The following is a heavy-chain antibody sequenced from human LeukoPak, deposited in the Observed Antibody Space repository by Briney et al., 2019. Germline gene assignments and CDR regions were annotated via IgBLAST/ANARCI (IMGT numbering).Heavy chain of an antibody. Sequence: GGSLRLSCAASGFTFSSYATHWVRQAPGKGLEWVAVISYDRSNKYYADSVKGRFTISRDNSKNTLYLQMNSLRAEDTAVYYCARGWDYMAFWGQGTLVTVSS. CDR3: ARGWDYMAF. D-gene: IGHD4-11*01. J-gene: IGHJ4*02. V-gene: IGHV3-30-3*01. CDR1: GFTFSSYA. CDR2: ISYDRSNK.